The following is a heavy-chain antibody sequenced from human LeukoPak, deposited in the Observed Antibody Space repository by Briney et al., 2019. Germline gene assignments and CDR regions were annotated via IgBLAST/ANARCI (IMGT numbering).Heavy chain of an antibody. J-gene: IGHJ4*02. CDR1: GFTFSSYA. V-gene: IGHV3-23*01. CDR2: ISGSGGST. D-gene: IGHD6-6*01. CDR3: AKDQEGYSSSPGFDY. Sequence: PGGSLRLSCAASGFTFSSYAMSWVRQAPGKGLEWVSAISGSGGSTYYADSVKGRFTISRDNSKNTLYLQMNSLRAEDTAVYYCAKDQEGYSSSPGFDYWGQGTLVTVSS.